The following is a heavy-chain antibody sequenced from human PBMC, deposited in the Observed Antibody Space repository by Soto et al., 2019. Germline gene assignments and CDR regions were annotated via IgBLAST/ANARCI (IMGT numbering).Heavy chain of an antibody. CDR2: IYWDDDK. D-gene: IGHD3-16*01. Sequence: QITLKESGPTLVRPTQTLTLTCTVSGFSLDTWAVGVGWIRQPPGKAPEWLALIYWDDDKRYSPSLKNRLTITKDTSKNQVVLTVTNMDPVDTVTYYCARVLGSWGAYYFDHWGQGTLVSVSS. V-gene: IGHV2-5*02. J-gene: IGHJ4*02. CDR1: GFSLDTWAVG. CDR3: ARVLGSWGAYYFDH.